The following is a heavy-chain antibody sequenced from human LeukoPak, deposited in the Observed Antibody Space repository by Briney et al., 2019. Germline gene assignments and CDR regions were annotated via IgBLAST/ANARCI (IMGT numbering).Heavy chain of an antibody. V-gene: IGHV1-69-2*01. CDR2: VDPEDGET. J-gene: IGHJ4*02. CDR3: ATGTFRYSGYPSQLPEGY. Sequence: ASVKVSCKVSGYTFTDYYMHWVQQAPGKGLEWMGLVDPEDGETIYAEKFQGRVTITADTSTDTAYMELSSLRSEDTAVYYCATGTFRYSGYPSQLPEGYWGQGTLVTVSS. D-gene: IGHD5-12*01. CDR1: GYTFTDYY.